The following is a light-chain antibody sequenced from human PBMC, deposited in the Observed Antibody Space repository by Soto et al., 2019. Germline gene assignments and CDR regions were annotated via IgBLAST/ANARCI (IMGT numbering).Light chain of an antibody. Sequence: DIQLTQSPSTLSASVGDRVTITCRASQSISSWLAWYQQKPGKAPNLLIYKTSNVESGVPSRFSGSGSGTEFTLTISGLQPDDFATYYCQYYNDYCWTFGQGTKVEIK. CDR1: QSISSW. J-gene: IGKJ1*01. V-gene: IGKV1-5*03. CDR2: KTS. CDR3: QYYNDYCWT.